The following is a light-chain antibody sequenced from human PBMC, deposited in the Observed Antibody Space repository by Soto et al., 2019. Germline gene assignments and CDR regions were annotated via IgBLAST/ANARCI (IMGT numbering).Light chain of an antibody. V-gene: IGLV2-11*01. J-gene: IGLJ1*01. Sequence: QSALTQPRSVSGSPGQSVTISCTGTSSDFGGYNYVSWYQQHPGKAPKLMIYDVSKRPSGVPDRFSGSKSGNTASLTISGLQAEDEADYYCCSYAGSYTFYVFGTGTKLTVL. CDR3: CSYAGSYTFYV. CDR2: DVS. CDR1: SSDFGGYNY.